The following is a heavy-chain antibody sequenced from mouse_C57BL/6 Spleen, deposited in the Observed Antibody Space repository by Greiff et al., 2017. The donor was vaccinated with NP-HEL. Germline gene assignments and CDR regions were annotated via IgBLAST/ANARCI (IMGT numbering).Heavy chain of an antibody. Sequence: QVQLQHSGPELVKPGASVKLSCKASGYTFTSYDINWVKQRPGQGLEWIGWIYPRDGSTKYNEKFKGKATLTVDTSSSTAYMELHSLTSEDSAVYFCARNGDYYYGSSRYWYFDVWGTGTTVTVSS. V-gene: IGHV1-85*01. CDR2: IYPRDGST. D-gene: IGHD1-1*01. CDR3: ARNGDYYYGSSRYWYFDV. J-gene: IGHJ1*03. CDR1: GYTFTSYD.